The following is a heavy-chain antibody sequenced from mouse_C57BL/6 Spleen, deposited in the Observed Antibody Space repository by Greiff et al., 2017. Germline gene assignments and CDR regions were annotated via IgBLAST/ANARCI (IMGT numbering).Heavy chain of an antibody. Sequence: QVQLQQPGAELVKPGASVKMSCKASGYTFTSYWITWVKQRPGQGLEWIGDIYPGSGSTNYNEKFKSKATLTVDTSSSTAYMQLSSLTSEDSAVYYCARFPDYDGDYYAMDYWGQGTSVTVSS. CDR1: GYTFTSYW. V-gene: IGHV1-55*01. D-gene: IGHD2-4*01. CDR3: ARFPDYDGDYYAMDY. CDR2: IYPGSGST. J-gene: IGHJ4*01.